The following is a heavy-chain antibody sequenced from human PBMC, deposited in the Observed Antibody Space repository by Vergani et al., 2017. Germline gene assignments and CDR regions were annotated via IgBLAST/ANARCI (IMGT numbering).Heavy chain of an antibody. CDR3: ARVVYSNSWSLDY. Sequence: EVQLVESGGGLVQPGGSLRLSCEASGFLFSTYWMNWVRQAPGKGLEWVANIRQDGGEEYCVDSVKGRFTISRDNAKNSLYLQMNNLRVEDTAVYYCARVVYSNSWSLDYWGQGTLVTVSS. CDR1: GFLFSTYW. J-gene: IGHJ4*02. CDR2: IRQDGGEE. D-gene: IGHD6-13*01. V-gene: IGHV3-7*01.